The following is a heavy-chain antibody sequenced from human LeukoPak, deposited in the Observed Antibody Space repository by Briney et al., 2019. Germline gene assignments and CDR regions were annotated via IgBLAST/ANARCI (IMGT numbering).Heavy chain of an antibody. J-gene: IGHJ4*02. CDR3: ARGATSLSYFDS. CDR1: CRPISTYY. V-gene: IGHV4-59*01. CDR2: IYYSGST. D-gene: IGHD2/OR15-2a*01. Sequence: PSETLSLTCTVSCRPISTYYWSWLRQPPPKGLAGIGYIYYSGSTNYNPSLKSRVTISVDTSKNQFSLKLSSVTAADTAVYYCARGATSLSYFDSRGQGTLVTVSS.